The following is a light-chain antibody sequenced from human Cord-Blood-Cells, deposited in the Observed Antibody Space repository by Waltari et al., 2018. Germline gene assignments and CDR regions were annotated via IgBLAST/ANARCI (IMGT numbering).Light chain of an antibody. CDR2: DAS. J-gene: IGKJ4*01. CDR3: QQYDNLPL. CDR1: QDISNY. Sequence: DIKMTQSPSSLSASVGDRVTITCQASQDISNYLNWYQQKPGKAPKLLIYDASNLETAVPSRFSGSGSGTDFTFTISSLQPEDIATYYCQQYDNLPLFGGGTKVEIK. V-gene: IGKV1-33*01.